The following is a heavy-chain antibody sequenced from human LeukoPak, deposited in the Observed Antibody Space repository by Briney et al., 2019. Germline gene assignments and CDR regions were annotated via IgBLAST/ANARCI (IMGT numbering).Heavy chain of an antibody. CDR1: GYTFTSYG. CDR3: AREAYDSSGYSPYYYYGMDV. V-gene: IGHV1-18*01. D-gene: IGHD3-22*01. J-gene: IGHJ6*02. CDR2: ISAYNGNT. Sequence: ASVKVSCKASGYTFTSYGISWVRQAPGQGLEWMGWISAYNGNTNYAQKPQGRVTMTTDTSTSTAYMELRSLRSDDTAVYYCAREAYDSSGYSPYYYYGMDVWGQGTTVTVSS.